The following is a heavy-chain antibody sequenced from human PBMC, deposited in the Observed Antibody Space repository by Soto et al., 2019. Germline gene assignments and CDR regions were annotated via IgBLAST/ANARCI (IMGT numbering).Heavy chain of an antibody. J-gene: IGHJ5*02. CDR2: ISWDGRDT. Sequence: PGGSLRLSCAASGFTFDEYIMHWVRQAPGKGLEWVSLISWDGRDTYYIDSVRGRFTISRDNSKNSLYLQIHSLRTEDTALYYCAKTCSFGSCFDDWGQGT. CDR3: AKTCSFGSCFDD. V-gene: IGHV3-43*01. CDR1: GFTFDEYI. D-gene: IGHD2-15*01.